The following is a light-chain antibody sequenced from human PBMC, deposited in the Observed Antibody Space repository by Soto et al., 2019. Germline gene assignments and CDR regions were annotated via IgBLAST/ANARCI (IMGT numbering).Light chain of an antibody. J-gene: IGLJ3*02. V-gene: IGLV1-51*01. Sequence: QSELTQSPAVSAAPGQKVIISCSGGSSNIGNNPVSWYQQVPGTAPKLLIYDDHKRPSGIPDRFSGSKSGTSATLGITGLQTGDEAVYYCATWESSLSAGVFGGGTKLTVL. CDR1: SSNIGNNP. CDR3: ATWESSLSAGV. CDR2: DDH.